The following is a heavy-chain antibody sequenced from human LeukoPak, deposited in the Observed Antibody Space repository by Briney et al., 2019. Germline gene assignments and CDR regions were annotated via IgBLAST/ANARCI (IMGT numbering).Heavy chain of an antibody. CDR3: AKDRGIAAAGYFDY. CDR2: ISWDGGST. V-gene: IGHV3-43D*03. J-gene: IGHJ4*02. CDR1: GFTFDDYA. D-gene: IGHD6-13*01. Sequence: GGSLRLSCAASGFTFDDYAMHWVRQAPGKGLEWVSLISWDGGSTYYADSVKGRFTISRDNSKNSLYLQMNSLRAEDTALYYCAKDRGIAAAGYFDYWGQGTLVTVSS.